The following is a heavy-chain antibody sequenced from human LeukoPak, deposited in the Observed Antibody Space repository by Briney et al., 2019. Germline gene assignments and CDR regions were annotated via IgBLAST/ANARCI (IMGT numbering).Heavy chain of an antibody. J-gene: IGHJ3*02. CDR2: ISYDGSNK. D-gene: IGHD3-10*01. V-gene: IGHV3-30*03. Sequence: PGGSLRLSCAASGFTFSSYSMNWVRQAPGKGLEWVAVISYDGSNKYYADSVKGRFTISRDNSKNTLYLQMNSLRAEDTAVYYCARSYYYGSGSTDAFDIWGQGTMVTVTS. CDR1: GFTFSSYS. CDR3: ARSYYYGSGSTDAFDI.